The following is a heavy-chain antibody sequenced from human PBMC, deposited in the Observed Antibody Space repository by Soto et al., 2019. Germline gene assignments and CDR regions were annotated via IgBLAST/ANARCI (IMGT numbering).Heavy chain of an antibody. D-gene: IGHD1-26*01. CDR2: IDAGNGNT. CDR1: GYTFTSYA. J-gene: IGHJ5*02. V-gene: IGHV1-3*01. CDR3: ARDYYEVNWFDP. Sequence: ASVKVSCKASGYTFTSYAMHWVRQAPGQRLEWMGWIDAGNGNTKYSQKYQGRVTITRDTSASTAYMELSSLRSEDTAVYYCARDYYEVNWFDPWGQGTLVTVS.